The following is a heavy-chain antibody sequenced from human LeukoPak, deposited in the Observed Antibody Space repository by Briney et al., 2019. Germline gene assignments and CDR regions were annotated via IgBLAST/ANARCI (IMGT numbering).Heavy chain of an antibody. Sequence: SGGSLRLSCAASGFTFSGYWMSWVRQAPGKGLEWVASVKQDGSDKYYVDSVKGRFTISRDNAKNSLYVQMNSLRAEDTAVYYCARARGSGRSWYFDRWAVAPWSLSPQ. CDR1: GFTFSGYW. V-gene: IGHV3-7*04. D-gene: IGHD3-3*01. J-gene: IGHJ2*01. CDR2: VKQDGSDK. CDR3: ARARGSGRSWYFDR.